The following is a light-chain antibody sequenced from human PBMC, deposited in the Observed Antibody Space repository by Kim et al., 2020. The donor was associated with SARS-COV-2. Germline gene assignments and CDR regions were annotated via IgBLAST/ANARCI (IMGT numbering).Light chain of an antibody. Sequence: DIQMTQSPSTLSASVGDRVTITCRASQSISSWLAWYQQKPGKAPKLLIYKASSLESWVPSRFSGSGSGTEFTLTISSLQPDDFATYYCQQYNGWTFGQGTKVDIK. CDR3: QQYNGWT. CDR1: QSISSW. J-gene: IGKJ1*01. CDR2: KAS. V-gene: IGKV1-5*03.